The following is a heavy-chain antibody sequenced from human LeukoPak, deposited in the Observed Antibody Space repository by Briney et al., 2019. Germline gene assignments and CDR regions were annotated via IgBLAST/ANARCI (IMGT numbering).Heavy chain of an antibody. CDR3: ARDSGITDFDY. J-gene: IGHJ4*02. D-gene: IGHD1-14*01. V-gene: IGHV3-74*01. CDR1: GFTFSSYW. Sequence: PGGSLRLYCAASGFTFSSYWMHWVRQAPGKGLVWVSRINSDGSSTSYADSVKGRFTISRDNAKNTLYLQMNNLRAEDTAVYYCARDSGITDFDYWGQGTLVTVSS. CDR2: INSDGSST.